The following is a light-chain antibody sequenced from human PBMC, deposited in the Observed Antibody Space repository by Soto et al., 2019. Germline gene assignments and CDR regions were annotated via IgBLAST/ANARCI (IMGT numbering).Light chain of an antibody. Sequence: QSVLTQPPSASGSPGQSGTISCTGTSSDVGGYNYVSWYRQHPGKAPKLMIFDVSSRPSGVSDRFSGSKSGNTASLTISGLQTEDEADYYCASYTTSSTYVFGTGTKVTVL. CDR2: DVS. CDR1: SSDVGGYNY. J-gene: IGLJ1*01. V-gene: IGLV2-14*01. CDR3: ASYTTSSTYV.